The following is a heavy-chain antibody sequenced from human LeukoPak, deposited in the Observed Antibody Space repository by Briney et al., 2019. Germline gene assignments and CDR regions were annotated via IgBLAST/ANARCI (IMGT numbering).Heavy chain of an antibody. CDR2: IKQDGSEK. V-gene: IGHV3-7*04. CDR1: GFVFSSNW. Sequence: GGSQRLSCAASGFVFSSNWMTWVRQAPGKGLEWVANIKQDGSEKYYVDSVKGRFTISRDNAKNSLYLQMNSLRAEDTAVYYCARGLRWVDYWGQGTLVAVSS. D-gene: IGHD4-23*01. J-gene: IGHJ4*02. CDR3: ARGLRWVDY.